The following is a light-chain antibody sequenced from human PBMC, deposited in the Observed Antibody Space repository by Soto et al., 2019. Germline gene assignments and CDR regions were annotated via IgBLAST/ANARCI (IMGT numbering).Light chain of an antibody. CDR2: EGT. V-gene: IGLV2-23*01. CDR1: SSDVGSYNR. J-gene: IGLJ1*01. CDR3: CSYTTTYTYV. Sequence: QSALTQPASVSGSPGQSITISCTGTSSDVGSYNRVSWYQQHPGKALKLMIYEGTKRPSGVSTRFSGSKSGNTASLTISGLLAEDEGDYYCCSYTTTYTYVFGTGTKLTVL.